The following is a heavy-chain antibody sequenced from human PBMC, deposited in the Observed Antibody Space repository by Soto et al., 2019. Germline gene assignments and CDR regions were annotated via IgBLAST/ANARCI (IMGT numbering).Heavy chain of an antibody. D-gene: IGHD5-12*01. CDR2: ILWNSGAA. V-gene: IGHV3-9*02. J-gene: IGHJ6*02. CDR1: GFTTFDHG. Sequence: SLRLSCVVSGFTTFDHGIHFCRQSPAKGLEWVSGILWNSGAAGYADSVKGRFTISRDRAKRALYLQMDSLRPEDTALYYCGNDVAPGGLEVWGQGTTVTVSS. CDR3: GNDVAPGGLEV.